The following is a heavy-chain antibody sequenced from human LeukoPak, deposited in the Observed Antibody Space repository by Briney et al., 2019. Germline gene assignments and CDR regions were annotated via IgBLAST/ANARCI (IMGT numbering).Heavy chain of an antibody. V-gene: IGHV3-23*01. Sequence: VGSLPLSRLHSLFTLHLYPLCRLGQAPATGLEWVSAISGSGGRTYYADSVKGRFTISRDNSKNTLSLQINSLRADGTAVYYCAILGYSGYDYTTGRLGDWFVPWGQGTLVTVSS. CDR3: AILGYSGYDYTTGRLGDWFVP. J-gene: IGHJ5*02. D-gene: IGHD5-12*01. CDR2: ISGSGGRT. CDR1: LFTLHLYP.